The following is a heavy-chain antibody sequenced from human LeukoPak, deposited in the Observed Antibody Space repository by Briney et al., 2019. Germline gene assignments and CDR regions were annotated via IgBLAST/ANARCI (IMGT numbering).Heavy chain of an antibody. CDR3: ARDRGRSLLDY. D-gene: IGHD6-13*01. CDR2: IYYSGST. V-gene: IGHV4-59*01. J-gene: IGHJ4*02. CDR1: GGSISSYY. Sequence: SETLSLTCTVPGGSISSYYWSWIRQPPGKGLEWIGYIYYSGSTNYNPSLKSRVTISVDTSKNQFSLKLSSVTAADTAVYYCARDRGRSLLDYWGQGTLVTVSS.